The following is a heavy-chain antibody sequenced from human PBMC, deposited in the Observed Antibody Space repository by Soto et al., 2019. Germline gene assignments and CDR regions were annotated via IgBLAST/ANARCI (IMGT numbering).Heavy chain of an antibody. Sequence: EVQLVESGGGLVQPGGSLKLSCAASGFTFSASAMHWVRQASGKGLEWVCRIRSKAHNYATSYGAPVKGRFTISRDDSKNTAYLQMNSLKTEDTAVYYCAVGELPKSSEIPFDYWGQGTLLTVSS. J-gene: IGHJ4*02. CDR1: GFTFSASA. D-gene: IGHD1-7*01. V-gene: IGHV3-73*01. CDR2: IRSKAHNYAT. CDR3: AVGELPKSSEIPFDY.